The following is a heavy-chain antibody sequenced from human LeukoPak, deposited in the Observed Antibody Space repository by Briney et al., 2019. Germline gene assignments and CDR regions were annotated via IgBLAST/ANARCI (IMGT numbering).Heavy chain of an antibody. Sequence: GGSLRLSCAASGFTFSSYAMSWVRQAPGMGLEWVSTISGSGGSTYYADSVKGRFTISRDNSKNTLYLQMNSLRAEDTAVYYCARDRVTMIVVVIGYYFDYWGQGTLVTVSS. J-gene: IGHJ4*02. V-gene: IGHV3-23*01. CDR2: ISGSGGST. CDR3: ARDRVTMIVVVIGYYFDY. CDR1: GFTFSSYA. D-gene: IGHD3-22*01.